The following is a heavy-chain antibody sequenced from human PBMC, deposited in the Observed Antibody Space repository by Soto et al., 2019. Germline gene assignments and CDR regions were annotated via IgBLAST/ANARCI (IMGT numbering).Heavy chain of an antibody. V-gene: IGHV1-46*01. D-gene: IGHD2-15*01. CDR1: GYLFTAYP. CDR3: AREENCSGGTCYSEYFHR. CDR2: VNPSGGST. Sequence: ASVKVSCKAPGYLFTAYPMHWVRLAPGQGLAWMGVVNPSGGSTKYAQNFQGRLTLTSDTSTTTIYMGLSSLRSDETAIYYCAREENCSGGTCYSEYFHRWGQGTLVTVS. J-gene: IGHJ1*01.